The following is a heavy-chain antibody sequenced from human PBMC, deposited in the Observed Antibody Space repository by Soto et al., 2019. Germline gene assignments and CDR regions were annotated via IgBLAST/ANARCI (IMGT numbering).Heavy chain of an antibody. V-gene: IGHV4-39*01. J-gene: IGHJ4*02. CDR3: ARHHNNGYFDY. CDR2: IYYTEST. CDR1: GGSISSSSYY. Sequence: QLQLQESGPGPVKPSETLSLTCTVSGGSISSSSYYWGWIRQPPGKGLEWIGTIYYTESTYYNPSLKSRLTISEDTSKNQFSLKLSSVTAADTAVYYCARHHNNGYFDYWGQGALVTVSS. D-gene: IGHD1-1*01.